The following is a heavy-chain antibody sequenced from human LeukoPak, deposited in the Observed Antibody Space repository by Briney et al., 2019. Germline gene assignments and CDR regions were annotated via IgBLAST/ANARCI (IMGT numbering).Heavy chain of an antibody. CDR2: INHSRST. J-gene: IGHJ4*02. Sequence: KPSETLSLTCAVYGGSFSGYYWSWIRQPPGKGLEWIGEINHSRSTNYNPSLKSRVTISVDTSKNQFSLKLSSVTAADTAVYYCARGTRDFDYWGQGTLVTVSS. CDR1: GGSFSGYY. CDR3: ARGTRDFDY. V-gene: IGHV4-34*01.